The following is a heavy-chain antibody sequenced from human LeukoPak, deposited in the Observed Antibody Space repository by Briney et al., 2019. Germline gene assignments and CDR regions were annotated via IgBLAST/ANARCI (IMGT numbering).Heavy chain of an antibody. V-gene: IGHV3-23*01. J-gene: IGHJ4*02. Sequence: GGSLRLSCAASGFTFSSYAMSWVRQAPGKGREWVSAISGSGGSTYYAASVKGRFTISRDNSKNTLYLQMNSLRAEDTAVYYCEKGRYFDWLFEDYFDYWGQGTLVTVSS. D-gene: IGHD3-9*01. CDR1: GFTFSSYA. CDR3: EKGRYFDWLFEDYFDY. CDR2: ISGSGGST.